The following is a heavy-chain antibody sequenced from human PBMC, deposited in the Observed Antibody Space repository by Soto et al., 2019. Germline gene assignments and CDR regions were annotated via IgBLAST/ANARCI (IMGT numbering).Heavy chain of an antibody. V-gene: IGHV3-66*01. D-gene: IGHD1-1*01. CDR3: ARDRQSGYGDYYYYYMDV. Sequence: PGGSLRLSCAASGFTFSSYAMSWVRQAPGKGLEWVSAIYSGGSTYYADSVKGRFTISRDNSKNTLYLQMNSLRAEDTAVYYCARDRQSGYGDYYYYYMDVWGKGTTVTVSS. J-gene: IGHJ6*03. CDR2: IYSGGST. CDR1: GFTFSSYA.